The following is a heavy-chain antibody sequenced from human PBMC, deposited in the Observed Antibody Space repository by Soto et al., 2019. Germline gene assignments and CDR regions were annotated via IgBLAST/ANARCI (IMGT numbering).Heavy chain of an antibody. CDR2: IFQSGST. Sequence: PPETLSLTCCVSVGTIRSPDWWTWVRQPPGKGLEWIGEIFQSGSTNYTPSLESRVTISVDKSKNQFSLTLTSVTAADTAVRCCPRWRCRYSSRWSLLEYWGQG. V-gene: IGHV4-4*01. J-gene: IGHJ4*02. CDR1: VGTIRSPDW. CDR3: PRWRCRYSSRWSLLEY. D-gene: IGHD6-19*01.